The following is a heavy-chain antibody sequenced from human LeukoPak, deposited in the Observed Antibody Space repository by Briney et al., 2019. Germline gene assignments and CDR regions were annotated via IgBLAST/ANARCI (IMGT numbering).Heavy chain of an antibody. CDR3: ARGFGVVKGSFDY. CDR2: IYYSGST. CDR1: GGSISSGDYY. Sequence: SETLSLTCTVSGGSISSGDYYWSWIRQPPGKGLEWIGYIYYSGSTYYNPSLKSRVTISVDTSKNQFSLKLSSVTAADTAVYYCARGFGVVKGSFDYWGQGTLVTVSS. D-gene: IGHD3-3*01. V-gene: IGHV4-30-4*01. J-gene: IGHJ4*02.